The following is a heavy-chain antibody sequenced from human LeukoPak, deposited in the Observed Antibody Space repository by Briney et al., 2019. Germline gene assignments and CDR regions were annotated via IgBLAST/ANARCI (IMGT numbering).Heavy chain of an antibody. CDR2: MNPNSGNT. V-gene: IGHV1-8*01. CDR3: ARAREGSSGYYM. CDR1: GYTFSSYD. J-gene: IGHJ4*02. D-gene: IGHD3-22*01. Sequence: ASVKVSCKASGYTFSSYDISWVRQATGQGLEWMGWMNPNSGNTGYAQKFQGRVNMTRNTSISTAYMELSSLRSEDTAVYYCARAREGSSGYYMWGQGTLVTVSS.